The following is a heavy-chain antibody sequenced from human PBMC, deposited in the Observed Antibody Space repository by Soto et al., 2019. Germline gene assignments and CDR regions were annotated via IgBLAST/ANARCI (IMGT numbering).Heavy chain of an antibody. CDR3: ARAGRIVGPVNWFDP. V-gene: IGHV4-39*01. CDR1: GGSISSSSYY. Sequence: SETLSLTCTVSGGSISSSSYYWGWIRQPPGKGLEWIGSIYYSGSTYYNPSLKSRVTISVDTSKNQFSLKLSSVTAADTAVYYCARAGRIVGPVNWFDPWGQGTLVTVSS. J-gene: IGHJ5*02. D-gene: IGHD1-26*01. CDR2: IYYSGST.